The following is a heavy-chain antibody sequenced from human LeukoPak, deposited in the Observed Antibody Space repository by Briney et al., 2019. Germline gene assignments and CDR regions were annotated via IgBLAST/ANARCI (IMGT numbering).Heavy chain of an antibody. CDR3: AKDVWGSSSSVGYGMDV. Sequence: PGGSLRLSCAASGFTFSSYAMSWVRQAPGKGLEWVSAISGSGGSTYYADSVKGRFTISRDNSKNTLYLQMNSLRAEDTAVYYCAKDVWGSSSSVGYGMDVWGQGTTVTVSS. J-gene: IGHJ6*02. V-gene: IGHV3-23*01. CDR2: ISGSGGST. CDR1: GFTFSSYA. D-gene: IGHD3-16*01.